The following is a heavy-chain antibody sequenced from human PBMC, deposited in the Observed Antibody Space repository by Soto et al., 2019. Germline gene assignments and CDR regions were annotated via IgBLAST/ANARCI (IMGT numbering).Heavy chain of an antibody. V-gene: IGHV1-18*01. Sequence: ASVKVSCKASGYTFTSYGISWVRQAPGQGLEWMGWISAYNGNTNYAQKLQGRVTMTTDTSTSTAYMELRSLRSDDTAVYYCAREGGYCTNGVCYIVYYMDVWGKGTTVTVSS. J-gene: IGHJ6*03. D-gene: IGHD2-8*01. CDR1: GYTFTSYG. CDR2: ISAYNGNT. CDR3: AREGGYCTNGVCYIVYYMDV.